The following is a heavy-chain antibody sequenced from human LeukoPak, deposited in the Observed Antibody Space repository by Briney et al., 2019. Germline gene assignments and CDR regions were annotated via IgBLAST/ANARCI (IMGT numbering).Heavy chain of an antibody. D-gene: IGHD3-10*01. CDR3: ARSGITMVGGASIGLLTFDI. CDR1: GFTFSYYW. Sequence: GGSLRLSCAASGFTFSYYWMHWVRQAPGKGLVWVSRINDDGRTTTYADSVKGRITFSRDNAKNTLYLQMSSLRVEDTAVYYCARSGITMVGGASIGLLTFDIWGPGTMVTVSP. CDR2: INDDGRTT. V-gene: IGHV3-74*03. J-gene: IGHJ3*02.